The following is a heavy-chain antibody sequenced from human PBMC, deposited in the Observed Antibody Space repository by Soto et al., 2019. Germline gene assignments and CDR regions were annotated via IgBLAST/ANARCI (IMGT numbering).Heavy chain of an antibody. CDR3: ALQRGDPSGFDY. CDR2: IYWDDDK. Sequence: QITLKESGPTLVKPTQTLTLTCTFSGFSLSTSGVGVGWIRQPPGKALEWLALIYWDDDKRYSPSLKSRLTITKDTSKNQVVLTMTTMDPVDTATYYCALQRGDPSGFDYWGQGTLVTVSS. V-gene: IGHV2-5*02. D-gene: IGHD3-10*01. J-gene: IGHJ4*02. CDR1: GFSLSTSGVG.